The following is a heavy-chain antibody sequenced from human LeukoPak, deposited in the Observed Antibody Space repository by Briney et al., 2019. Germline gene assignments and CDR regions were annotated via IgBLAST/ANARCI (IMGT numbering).Heavy chain of an antibody. CDR2: ISRGGTYI. J-gene: IGHJ6*02. CDR1: GFTFSSYW. Sequence: GGSLRLSCAASGFTFSSYWMSWVRQAPGKGLEWLSCISRGGTYIYYSDSVKGRFTISRDSAKNSLYLQMNSLGAEDTAIYYCAREEDSSMIRASHGMDVWGQGTTVTVS. CDR3: AREEDSSMIRASHGMDV. V-gene: IGHV3-21*01. D-gene: IGHD6-6*01.